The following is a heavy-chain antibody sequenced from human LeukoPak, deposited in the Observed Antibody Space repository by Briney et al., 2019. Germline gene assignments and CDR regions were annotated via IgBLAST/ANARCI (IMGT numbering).Heavy chain of an antibody. CDR3: ARGGYSYGRVFDY. J-gene: IGHJ4*02. V-gene: IGHV1-69*04. Sequence: ASVPVSCKASGGTFSSYAISWVRQAPGQGLEWMGRIIPILGIANYAHKFQGRVTITADKSTSTDYMELSSLRSEDTAVYYCARGGYSYGRVFDYWGQGTLVTVS. CDR2: IIPILGIA. CDR1: GGTFSSYA. D-gene: IGHD5-18*01.